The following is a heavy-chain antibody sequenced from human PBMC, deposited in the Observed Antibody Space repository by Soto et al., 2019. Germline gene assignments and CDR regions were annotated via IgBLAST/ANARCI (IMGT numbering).Heavy chain of an antibody. Sequence: QEQLVESGGGVVKPGGSLRLSCTASGFSFSDYYMSWIRQAPGKGLECIAYISSSGNSIYYADSVKGRFTVSRDNAKNSMYLHMNSLTAEDAAMYYWVRDDDYGGTNNWFDPWGQGTLVTVSS. J-gene: IGHJ5*02. CDR3: VRDDDYGGTNNWFDP. CDR2: ISSSGNSI. D-gene: IGHD4-17*01. CDR1: GFSFSDYY. V-gene: IGHV3-11*01.